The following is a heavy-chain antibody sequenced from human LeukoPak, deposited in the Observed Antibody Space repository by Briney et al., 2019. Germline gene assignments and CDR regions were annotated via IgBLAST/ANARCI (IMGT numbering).Heavy chain of an antibody. D-gene: IGHD6-13*01. CDR3: ARSAYQYSSSWWNYYYYYLDV. CDR2: IYYSGST. Sequence: PSETLSLTCTVSGGSISSSSYYWGGLRQPAGRGGEGIGSIYYSGSTYYNPSLKTRVPISVDSSKHQFSLKLSSVTAAATAVYYCARSAYQYSSSWWNYYYYYLDVGGQGALVPVS. J-gene: IGHJ6*03. V-gene: IGHV4-39*07. CDR1: GGSISSSSYY.